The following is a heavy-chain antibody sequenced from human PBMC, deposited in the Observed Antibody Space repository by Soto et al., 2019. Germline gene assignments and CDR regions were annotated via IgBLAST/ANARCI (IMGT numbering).Heavy chain of an antibody. CDR2: ISDNAERL. J-gene: IGHJ4*02. CDR1: GFDFSSNS. D-gene: IGHD3-16*01. Sequence: PGGSLRLSCTASGFDFSSNSMAWVRQAPGKGLEWVSSISDNAERLFYADSVKGRFTISRDNSKNTLYLQMNSLRAEDTAVYYCARAYEGDYFDYWGQGTLVTVSS. V-gene: IGHV3-23*01. CDR3: ARAYEGDYFDY.